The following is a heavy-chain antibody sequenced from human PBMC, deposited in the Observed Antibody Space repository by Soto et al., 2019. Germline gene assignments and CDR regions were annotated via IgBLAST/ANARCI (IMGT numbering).Heavy chain of an antibody. V-gene: IGHV3-30-3*01. Sequence: GGSLRLSCAASGFTFSSYAMHWVRQAPGKGLEWVAVISYDGSNKYYADSVKGRFTISRDNSKNTLYLQMNSLRAEDTAVYYCARVGTAMVFSLDYWGQGTLVTVSS. CDR2: ISYDGSNK. D-gene: IGHD5-18*01. CDR3: ARVGTAMVFSLDY. CDR1: GFTFSSYA. J-gene: IGHJ4*02.